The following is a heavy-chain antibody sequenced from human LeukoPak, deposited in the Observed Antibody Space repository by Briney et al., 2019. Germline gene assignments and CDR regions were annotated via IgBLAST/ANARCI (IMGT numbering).Heavy chain of an antibody. Sequence: GGSLRLSCAASGFTFKSYAMIWVRQAPGKGLESVSSISTAGDRTYYTDSVKGRFAISRDNSKNTLYLQMNSLRAEDTAVYYCAKSLERELQHYYYGMDVWGQGTTVTVSS. CDR1: GFTFKSYA. D-gene: IGHD1-1*01. V-gene: IGHV3-23*01. J-gene: IGHJ6*02. CDR3: AKSLERELQHYYYGMDV. CDR2: ISTAGDRT.